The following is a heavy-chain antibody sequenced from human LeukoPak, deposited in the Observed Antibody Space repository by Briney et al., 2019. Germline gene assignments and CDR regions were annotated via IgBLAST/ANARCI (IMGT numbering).Heavy chain of an antibody. D-gene: IGHD6-19*01. V-gene: IGHV1-8*03. J-gene: IGHJ4*02. Sequence: GASVKVSCKASGYTFTSYDINWVRQATGQGLEWMGWMNPNSGNTGYAQKFQGRVTITRNTSISTAYMELSSLRSEDTAVYYCAKLGAVADYGRLGYWGQGTLVTVSS. CDR1: GYTFTSYD. CDR2: MNPNSGNT. CDR3: AKLGAVADYGRLGY.